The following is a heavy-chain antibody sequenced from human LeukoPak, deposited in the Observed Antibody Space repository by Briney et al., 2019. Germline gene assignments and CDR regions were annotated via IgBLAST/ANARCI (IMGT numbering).Heavy chain of an antibody. J-gene: IGHJ5*02. CDR2: MNPNSGNT. CDR1: GYTFTSYG. V-gene: IGHV1-8*03. CDR3: ARGLKYVGRGFDP. D-gene: IGHD3-10*01. Sequence: GASVKVSCKASGYTFTSYGISWVRQAPGQGLEWMGWMNPNSGNTGYAQKFQGRVTITRNTSISTAYMELSSLRSEDTAVYYCARGLKYVGRGFDPWGQGTLVTVSS.